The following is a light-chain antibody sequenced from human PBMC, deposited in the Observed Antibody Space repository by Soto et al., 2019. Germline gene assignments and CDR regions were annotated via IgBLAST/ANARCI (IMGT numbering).Light chain of an antibody. CDR2: KAS. J-gene: IGKJ1*01. CDR3: QHYNSYSEA. Sequence: DIQMTQSPSTLSGSVGDRVTITCRASQTISSWLAWYQQKPGKAPKLLIYKASTLKSEVPSRFSGSGSGTEFTLTISSLQPDDFANYYCQHYNSYSEAFGQGAKVKLK. V-gene: IGKV1-5*03. CDR1: QTISSW.